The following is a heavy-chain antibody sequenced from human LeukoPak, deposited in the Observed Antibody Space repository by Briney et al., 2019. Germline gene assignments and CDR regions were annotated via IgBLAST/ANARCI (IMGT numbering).Heavy chain of an antibody. V-gene: IGHV6-1*01. CDR3: ARRLTQYDCFDP. Sequence: SQTLSLNCAISGESVSSNSVTWNWIRQSPSRGLEWLGRTYYRSTWYNDYAVSVRGRITVNPDTSKNQFSLHLNSVTPEDTAVYYCARRLTQYDCFDPWGQGILVTVSS. CDR2: TYYRSTWYN. J-gene: IGHJ5*02. D-gene: IGHD2-2*01. CDR1: GESVSSNSVT.